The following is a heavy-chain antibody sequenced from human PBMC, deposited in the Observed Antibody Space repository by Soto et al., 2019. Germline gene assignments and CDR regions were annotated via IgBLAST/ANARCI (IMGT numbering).Heavy chain of an antibody. CDR1: GFTFSSHA. V-gene: IGHV3-23*01. J-gene: IGHJ4*02. CDR3: AKVSSSWYAGFFDL. CDR2: LSDSGGST. D-gene: IGHD6-13*01. Sequence: EVQLLESGGGLVQPGGSLRLSCTASGFTFSSHAMTWVRQAPGKGLEWVSGLSDSGGSTYYADSVKCRFTISRDNSMNTLYLHMNTLRAEDTAVYYCAKVSSSWYAGFFDLWGQGTLVTVSS.